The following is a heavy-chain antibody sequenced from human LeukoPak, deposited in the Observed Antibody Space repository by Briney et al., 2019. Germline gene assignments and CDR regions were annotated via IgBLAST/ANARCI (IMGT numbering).Heavy chain of an antibody. V-gene: IGHV3-21*01. Sequence: PGGSLRLSCAASGFTFSSYSMNWVRQAPGKGLEWVSSISSSSSYIYYADSVKGRFTTSRDNAKNSLYLQMNSLRAEDTAVYYCARDSAYCGGDCYSSRYYYYYYMDVWGKGTTVTVSS. D-gene: IGHD2-21*02. CDR3: ARDSAYCGGDCYSSRYYYYYYMDV. CDR1: GFTFSSYS. CDR2: ISSSSSYI. J-gene: IGHJ6*03.